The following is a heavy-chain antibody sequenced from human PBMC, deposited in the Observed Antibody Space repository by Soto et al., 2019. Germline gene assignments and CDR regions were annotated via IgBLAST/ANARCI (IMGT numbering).Heavy chain of an antibody. CDR2: IFYTGTT. J-gene: IGHJ4*02. D-gene: IGHD3-3*01. CDR1: GDSLSKIGYY. CDR3: ARVFDFWSGYGPFAY. Sequence: SETLSLTCTVPGDSLSKIGYYWAWVRQHPGKGLEWIGHIFYTGTTTYNPSLESRVTMAIDMSKKQFSPDLRSVTAADTAVYYCARVFDFWSGYGPFAYWGQGTPVTVSS. V-gene: IGHV4-31*03.